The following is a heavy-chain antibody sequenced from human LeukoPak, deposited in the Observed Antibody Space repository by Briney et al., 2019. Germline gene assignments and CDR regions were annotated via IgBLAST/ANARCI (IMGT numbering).Heavy chain of an antibody. J-gene: IGHJ4*02. CDR1: GFSFSSYW. D-gene: IGHD2-15*01. CDR3: ARGVGATPANYYN. V-gene: IGHV3-7*01. CDR2: IRPDGNFQ. Sequence: GGSLRLSCATTGFSFSSYWMNWLRQAPDKGLEWVANIRPDGNFQDYVDPVKGRFSISRDNAKHTLHLQMNRPRAETAGGYYCARGVGATPANYYNWGQGTRVSVSS.